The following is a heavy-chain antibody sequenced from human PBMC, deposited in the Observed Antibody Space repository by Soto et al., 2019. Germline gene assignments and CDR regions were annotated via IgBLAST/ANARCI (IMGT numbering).Heavy chain of an antibody. V-gene: IGHV3-30*18. CDR2: ISYDGTNK. Sequence: QVQLVDSGGGEVQPGRSLTISCAASGFTFSTYGMHWVRQPPGKGLEWVAVISYDGTNKFYSDSVKGRFTISRDNFKNTLTLQMNSLRADDTAVYSCAKDLQSYGDYDYYCYGMDVWGLGTRVTVS. CDR1: GFTFSTYG. D-gene: IGHD4-17*01. CDR3: AKDLQSYGDYDYYCYGMDV. J-gene: IGHJ6*02.